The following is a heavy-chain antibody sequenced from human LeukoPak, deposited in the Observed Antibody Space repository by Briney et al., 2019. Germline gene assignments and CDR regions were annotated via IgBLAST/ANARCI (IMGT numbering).Heavy chain of an antibody. CDR3: AKDLGYYGSWYFDL. V-gene: IGHV3-30*18. CDR1: GFTFSSYG. D-gene: IGHD3-10*01. CDR2: ISYDGSNK. Sequence: GGSLRLPCAASGFTFSSYGVHWVRQAPGKGLEWVAVISYDGSNKYYADSVKGRFTISRDNSKNTLYLQMNSLRAEDTAVYYCAKDLGYYGSWYFDLWGRGTLVTVSS. J-gene: IGHJ2*01.